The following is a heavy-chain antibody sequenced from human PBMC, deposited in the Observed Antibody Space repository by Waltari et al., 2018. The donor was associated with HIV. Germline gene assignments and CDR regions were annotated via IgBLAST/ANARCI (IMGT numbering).Heavy chain of an antibody. Sequence: QLQVQESGPGLVKPSETLSLTCTVSGASISRSSYYWAWIRQPPGKGLEWIGSIYSSGSTYYNPSLKSRVTRSVDTSKNQFSLKLRYVTAADTAVYYCARRVSSGSGILWFDPWGQGTLVTVSS. V-gene: IGHV4-39*01. CDR3: ARRVSSGSGILWFDP. J-gene: IGHJ5*02. CDR2: IYSSGST. CDR1: GASISRSSYY. D-gene: IGHD3-10*01.